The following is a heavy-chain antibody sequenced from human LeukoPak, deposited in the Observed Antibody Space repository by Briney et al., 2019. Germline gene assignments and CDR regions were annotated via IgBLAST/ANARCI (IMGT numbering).Heavy chain of an antibody. CDR3: ARDYYYYYLGV. Sequence: GGSLRLSCAASGFTFSSYWMHWVRQAPGKGLVWVSRINSDGSTTSYADSVKGRVTISRDNAKNTLYLQMNSLRAEDSAMYFCARDYYYYYLGVWGKGTTVTVSS. CDR2: INSDGSTT. J-gene: IGHJ6*03. V-gene: IGHV3-74*01. CDR1: GFTFSSYW.